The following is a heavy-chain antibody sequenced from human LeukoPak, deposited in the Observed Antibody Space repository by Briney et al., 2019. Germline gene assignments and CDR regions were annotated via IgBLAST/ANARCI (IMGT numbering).Heavy chain of an antibody. D-gene: IGHD3-10*01. V-gene: IGHV1-2*02. Sequence: GASVKVSCKASGYTFTDSYMDWVRQAPGQGLEWMGWINPNSGDTNYAQKFQGRVTMTRDTSISTAYMELSRLTSDDTAVYYCARDSRYYGSGSYPDSWGQGTLVTVSS. CDR3: ARDSRYYGSGSYPDS. CDR2: INPNSGDT. J-gene: IGHJ4*02. CDR1: GYTFTDSY.